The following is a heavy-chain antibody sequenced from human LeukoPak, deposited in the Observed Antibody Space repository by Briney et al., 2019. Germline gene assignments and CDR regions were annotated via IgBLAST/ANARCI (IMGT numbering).Heavy chain of an antibody. V-gene: IGHV3-30-3*01. CDR1: GFTFSIFA. CDR2: ISYDVSNK. Sequence: GGSLRLSCAASGFTFSIFAMHWVRQAPGKGLEWVAVISYDVSNKYYADSVKGRFTISRDSPKNTLYLQRNIRRLQDTPLYYFARRYRSRWYYFDYGGQGTLVTVPS. CDR3: ARRYRSRWYYFDY. D-gene: IGHD6-13*01. J-gene: IGHJ4*02.